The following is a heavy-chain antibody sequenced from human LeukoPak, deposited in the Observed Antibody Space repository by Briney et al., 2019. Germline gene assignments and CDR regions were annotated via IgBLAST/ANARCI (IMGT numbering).Heavy chain of an antibody. D-gene: IGHD6-13*01. V-gene: IGHV3-7*01. J-gene: IGHJ4*02. CDR1: GCTFSNYW. Sequence: GGSLRLSCAASGCTFSNYWMTWVRQAPGKGLEWVASIKQDGSEKYYVDPVKGRFTVSRDNAKNSLSLQMNSLRAEDTAVYHCARVRSAAAGPLDYWGQGTLVTVSS. CDR2: IKQDGSEK. CDR3: ARVRSAAAGPLDY.